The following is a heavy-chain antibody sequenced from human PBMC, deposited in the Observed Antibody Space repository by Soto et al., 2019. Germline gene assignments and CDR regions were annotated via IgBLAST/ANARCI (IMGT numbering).Heavy chain of an antibody. CDR3: AHRRGAIFGVVIIDWFDP. CDR2: IYWDADK. J-gene: IGHJ5*02. CDR1: GFSLSTSGGG. Sequence: SGPTLVKPTQTLTLTCTFSGFSLSTSGGGVGWIRQPPGKALEWLALIYWDADKRYSPSLKSRLTITKDTSKNQVVLTMTNMDPVDTATYYCAHRRGAIFGVVIIDWFDPWGQGTLVTVSS. D-gene: IGHD3-3*01. V-gene: IGHV2-5*02.